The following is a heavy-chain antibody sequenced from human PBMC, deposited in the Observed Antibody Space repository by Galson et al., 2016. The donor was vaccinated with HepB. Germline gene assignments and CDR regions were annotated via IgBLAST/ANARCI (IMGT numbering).Heavy chain of an antibody. J-gene: IGHJ4*02. Sequence: SLRLSCATSGLTFSDSSINWVRQASGKGLEWVGRIRNKQNNFATEYSASVTGRFTFSRDESGNTAYLRMNSLKTEDTAMYYCARHDFYAWDRPFDYWGQGTLVTVSS. V-gene: IGHV3-73*01. CDR3: ARHDFYAWDRPFDY. D-gene: IGHD2/OR15-2a*01. CDR2: IRNKQNNFAT. CDR1: GLTFSDSS.